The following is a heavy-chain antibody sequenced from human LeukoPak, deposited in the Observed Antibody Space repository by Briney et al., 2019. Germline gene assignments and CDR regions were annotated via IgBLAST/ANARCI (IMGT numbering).Heavy chain of an antibody. Sequence: GGSLRLSCAASGFTFSSYAMSWVRQAPGKGLEWVSAISGSGGSTYYADSVKGRFTISRDNSKNTLYLQMNSLRAEDTAVYYCAKGGVRYSSGRVDAFDIWGQGTMVTVSS. D-gene: IGHD6-19*01. CDR2: ISGSGGST. J-gene: IGHJ3*02. V-gene: IGHV3-23*01. CDR1: GFTFSSYA. CDR3: AKGGVRYSSGRVDAFDI.